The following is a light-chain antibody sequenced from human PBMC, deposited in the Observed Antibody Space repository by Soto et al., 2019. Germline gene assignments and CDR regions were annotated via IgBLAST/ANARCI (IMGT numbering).Light chain of an antibody. CDR1: SSNIATNY. V-gene: IGLV1-51*01. Sequence: QSVLTQPPSVSAAPGQTVTISCSGSSSNIATNYVYWYQQLPGTAPKLLIYDNNKRPSGIPDRFSGSKSGTSATLGITGLQTGDEADYYCGTWDSSLSAYVFGPGTKLTVL. CDR2: DNN. J-gene: IGLJ1*01. CDR3: GTWDSSLSAYV.